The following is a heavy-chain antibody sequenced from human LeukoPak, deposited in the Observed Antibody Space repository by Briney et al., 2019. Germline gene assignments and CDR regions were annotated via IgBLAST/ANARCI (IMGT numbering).Heavy chain of an antibody. D-gene: IGHD5-24*01. Sequence: GGSLRLSCAASGFTFSRYWMIWVREAPGKGLELVANIKQDGSEKYYVDSVKGRFTISRDNAKNSLYLQMNSLRAEDTAVYYCARDASMATIDYWGQGTLVTVSS. CDR1: GFTFSRYW. J-gene: IGHJ4*02. V-gene: IGHV3-7*03. CDR2: IKQDGSEK. CDR3: ARDASMATIDY.